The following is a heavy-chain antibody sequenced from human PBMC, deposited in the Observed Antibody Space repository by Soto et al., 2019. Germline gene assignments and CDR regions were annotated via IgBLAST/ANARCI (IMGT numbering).Heavy chain of an antibody. CDR2: INAGNGNT. CDR3: ARRAPSIGSSWSKSYYYYVMDV. Sequence: ASVKVSCKASGYTFTSYAMHWVRQAPGQRLEWMGWINAGNGNTKYSQKFQGRVTITRDTSASTAYMELSSLRSEDTAVYYCARRAPSIGSSWSKSYYYYVMDVWGQGTTVTVSS. D-gene: IGHD6-13*01. CDR1: GYTFTSYA. V-gene: IGHV1-3*01. J-gene: IGHJ6*02.